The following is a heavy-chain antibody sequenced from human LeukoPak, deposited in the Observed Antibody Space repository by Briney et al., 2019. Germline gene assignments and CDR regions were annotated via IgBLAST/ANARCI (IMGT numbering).Heavy chain of an antibody. CDR3: VRTSSGIYNYWSGSFHKDYFYYMDA. Sequence: PGGSLRLSCAASGFTFTNYWMHWVRQAPGKGLAWVSCISSDGTSTSYADSVKGRFTISRDNAKNTLSLQMNSLRDEDTAVYYCVRTSSGIYNYWSGSFHKDYFYYMDAWGEGTTVTVSS. CDR1: GFTFTNYW. V-gene: IGHV3-74*01. D-gene: IGHD3-3*01. CDR2: ISSDGTST. J-gene: IGHJ6*03.